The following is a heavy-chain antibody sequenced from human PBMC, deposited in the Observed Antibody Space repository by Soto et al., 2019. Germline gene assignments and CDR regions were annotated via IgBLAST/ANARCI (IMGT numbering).Heavy chain of an antibody. J-gene: IGHJ6*02. CDR1: GFTFSSYA. V-gene: IGHV3-30-3*01. Sequence: QVQLVESGGGVVQPGRSQRLSCAASGFTFSSYAMHWVRQAPGKGLEWVAVISYDGSNKYYADSVKGRFTISRDNSKNTLYLRMNSLRAEDTAVYYCAREFWLEGYSYGNSSSYYYYGMDVWGQGTTVTVSS. D-gene: IGHD5-18*01. CDR2: ISYDGSNK. CDR3: AREFWLEGYSYGNSSSYYYYGMDV.